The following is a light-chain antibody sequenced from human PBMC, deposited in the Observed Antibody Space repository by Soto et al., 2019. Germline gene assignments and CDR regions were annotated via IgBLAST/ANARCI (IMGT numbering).Light chain of an antibody. CDR3: QQYYSTPFT. Sequence: DIVMTQSPDSLAVSLGERATINCKSSQSVLYSSNNKNYLAWYQQKPGQPPKLLLYWASTRESGVPDRFSGSGSGPDFTLTISSLQAEDVAVYYCQQYYSTPFTFGPGTKVDIK. CDR1: QSVLYSSNNKNY. V-gene: IGKV4-1*01. J-gene: IGKJ3*01. CDR2: WAS.